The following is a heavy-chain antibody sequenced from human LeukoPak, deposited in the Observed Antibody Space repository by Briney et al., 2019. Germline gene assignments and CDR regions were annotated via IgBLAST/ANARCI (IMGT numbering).Heavy chain of an antibody. CDR3: ARVAKRRYYFDY. Sequence: GGSLRLSCAASGFTFSSYWMHWVRQAPGKGLVRVSRINSDGSSTSYADSVKGRFTISRDNAKNTLYLQMNSLRAEDTAVYYCARVAKRRYYFDYWGQGTLVTVSS. J-gene: IGHJ4*02. CDR2: INSDGSST. V-gene: IGHV3-74*01. CDR1: GFTFSSYW. D-gene: IGHD5-12*01.